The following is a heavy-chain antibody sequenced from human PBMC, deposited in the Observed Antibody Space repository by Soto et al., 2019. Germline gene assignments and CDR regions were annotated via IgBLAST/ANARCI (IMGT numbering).Heavy chain of an antibody. D-gene: IGHD6-13*01. J-gene: IGHJ4*02. Sequence: QVQLVESGGGVVQPGRSLRLSCAASGFTFSSYAIHWVRQAPAKGLEWVAVISYDESNKYYADSVKGRFTISRDNSKNTLYLQINSLRPEDTAVYYCAVSAAPGGAFNYWGQGTLVTVSS. CDR3: AVSAAPGGAFNY. CDR2: ISYDESNK. CDR1: GFTFSSYA. V-gene: IGHV3-30-3*02.